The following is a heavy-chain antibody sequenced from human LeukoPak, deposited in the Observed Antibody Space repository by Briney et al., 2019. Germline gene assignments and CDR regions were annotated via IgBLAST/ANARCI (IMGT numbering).Heavy chain of an antibody. V-gene: IGHV3-33*08. CDR2: IWYDGSNK. CDR1: GFTFSSYG. J-gene: IGHJ2*01. CDR3: ARAGSIAAAGKGAYWYFDL. Sequence: PGGSLRLSCAASGFTFSSYGMHWVRQAPGKGLEWVAVIWYDGSNKYYADSVKGRFTISRDNSKNTLYLQMNSLRAEDTAVYYCARAGSIAAAGKGAYWYFDLWGRGTLVTVSS. D-gene: IGHD6-13*01.